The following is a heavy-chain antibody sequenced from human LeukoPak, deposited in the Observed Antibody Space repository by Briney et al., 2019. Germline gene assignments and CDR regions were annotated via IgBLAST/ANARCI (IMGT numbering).Heavy chain of an antibody. CDR3: ARGGDSSGWYVFDY. Sequence: WISAYNGNTNYAQKLQGRVTMTTDTSTSTAYMDLRSLRSDDTAVYYCARGGDSSGWYVFDYWGQGTLVTVSS. V-gene: IGHV1-18*01. J-gene: IGHJ4*02. CDR2: ISAYNGNT. D-gene: IGHD6-19*01.